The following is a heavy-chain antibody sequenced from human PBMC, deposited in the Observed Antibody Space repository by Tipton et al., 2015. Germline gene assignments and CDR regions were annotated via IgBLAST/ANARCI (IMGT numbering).Heavy chain of an antibody. D-gene: IGHD3-9*01. J-gene: IGHJ4*02. CDR3: ACQDYDSLTRDYQTVDY. V-gene: IGHV4-34*01. Sequence: LRLSCAVFGGSFSDYYWNWIRQPPGKGLEWIGEINHSGNTKYNPSFKSRVTMSRDTSKNQFSLKLTSVTAADTAVYYCACQDYDSLTRDYQTVDYWGQGTLVTVSS. CDR1: GGSFSDYY. CDR2: INHSGNT.